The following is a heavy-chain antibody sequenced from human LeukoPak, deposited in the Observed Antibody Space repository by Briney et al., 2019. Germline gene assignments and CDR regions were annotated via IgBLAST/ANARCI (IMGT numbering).Heavy chain of an antibody. D-gene: IGHD3-22*01. CDR1: GFTFRSYG. CDR2: ISYDGSNK. J-gene: IGHJ5*02. V-gene: IGHV3-30*03. Sequence: GRSLRLSCAASGFTFRSYGMHWVRQAPGKGVEWVAVISYDGSNKYYADSVKGRFTISRDNSQNTLYLHMNRLRAEHTAVYYCARDKSNYYDSSGYSSYPPFDPWGQGTLVTVSS. CDR3: ARDKSNYYDSSGYSSYPPFDP.